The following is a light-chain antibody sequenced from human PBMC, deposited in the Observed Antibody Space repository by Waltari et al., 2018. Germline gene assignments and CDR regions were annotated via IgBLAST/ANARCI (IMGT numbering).Light chain of an antibody. CDR2: GAS. CDR3: EQYNNWPPWT. V-gene: IGKV3D-15*01. Sequence: EIVMTQSPATLSVSLGERATLPCRASQSVSSNLAWYQQKPGPAPRLLIYGASTRATGIPARFSGSGSGTEFTLTISSLQSEDFAVYYCEQYNNWPPWTFGQGTKVEIK. J-gene: IGKJ1*01. CDR1: QSVSSN.